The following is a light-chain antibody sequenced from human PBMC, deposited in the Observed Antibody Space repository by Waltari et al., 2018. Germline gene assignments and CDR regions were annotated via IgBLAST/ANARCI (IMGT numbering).Light chain of an antibody. Sequence: DIVMTQAPDSLAVSLGVRANINCKPSQSGLYSSNNKNYLAWYQQKPGQPPKLLIYWASTRESGIPDRFSGSGSGTDFTLTISSLQAEDLAVYYCQQYYSTPWTFGQGTKVEIK. CDR1: QSGLYSSNNKNY. CDR2: WAS. CDR3: QQYYSTPWT. V-gene: IGKV4-1*01. J-gene: IGKJ1*01.